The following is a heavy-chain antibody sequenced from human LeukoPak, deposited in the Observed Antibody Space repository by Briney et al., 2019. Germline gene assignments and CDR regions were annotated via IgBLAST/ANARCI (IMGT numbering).Heavy chain of an antibody. CDR3: ARVGWELPAFDY. D-gene: IGHD1-26*01. Sequence: ASVKVSCKASGYIFTSSAMHWVRQAPGQRLEWMGWINAGNGNTKYSQKFQGRVTITRDTSASTAYMELSSLRSEDTAVYYCARVGWELPAFDYWGQGTLVTVSS. CDR2: INAGNGNT. J-gene: IGHJ4*02. V-gene: IGHV1-3*01. CDR1: GYIFTSSA.